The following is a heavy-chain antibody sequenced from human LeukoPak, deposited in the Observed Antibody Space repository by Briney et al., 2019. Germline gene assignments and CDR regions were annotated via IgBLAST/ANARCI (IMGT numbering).Heavy chain of an antibody. D-gene: IGHD6-6*01. CDR2: IYHSGST. CDR1: GGSISSSNW. J-gene: IGHJ1*01. V-gene: IGHV4-4*02. CDR3: TRGEAARPDLGEYFRH. Sequence: PSGTLSLTCAVSGGSISSSNWWSWVRQPPGKGLEWIGEIYHSGSTNYNPSLKSRVFISEDSSKNQFSLKLNSVTAADTAVYYCTRGEAARPDLGEYFRHWGQGTLVTVSP.